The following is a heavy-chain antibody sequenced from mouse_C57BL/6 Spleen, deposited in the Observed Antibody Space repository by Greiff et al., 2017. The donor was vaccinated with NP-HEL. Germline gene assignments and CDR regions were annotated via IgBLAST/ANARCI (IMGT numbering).Heavy chain of an antibody. V-gene: IGHV5-17*01. D-gene: IGHD1-1*01. CDR3: ARPRGSSSYYFDY. CDR2: ISSGSSTI. Sequence: EVKLVDSGGGLVKPGGSLKLSCAASGFTFSDYGMHWVRQAPEKGLEWVAYISSGSSTIYYADGGKGRFTISRDNAKNTLFLQMTSLRSEDTAMYYCARPRGSSSYYFDYWGQGTTLTVSS. CDR1: GFTFSDYG. J-gene: IGHJ2*01.